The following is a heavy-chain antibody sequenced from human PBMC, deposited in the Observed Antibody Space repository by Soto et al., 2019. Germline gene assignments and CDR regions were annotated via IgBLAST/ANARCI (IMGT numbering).Heavy chain of an antibody. D-gene: IGHD2-2*01. V-gene: IGHV1-69*01. CDR3: ARSQGSSTSLEIYDYYYYGMDV. CDR2: IIPIYGTA. Sequence: QVQLVQSGAEVKKPGSSVKVSCKASGGTFSSYAISWVRQAPGQGLEWMGGIIPIYGTANYAQKFQGSVKITADESTRTAYMELSSLRSEDTAVYYCARSQGSSTSLEIYDYYYYGMDVWGQGTTVTVSS. J-gene: IGHJ6*02. CDR1: GGTFSSYA.